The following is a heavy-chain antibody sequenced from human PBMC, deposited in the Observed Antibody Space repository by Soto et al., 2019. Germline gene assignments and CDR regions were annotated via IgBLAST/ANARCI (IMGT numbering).Heavy chain of an antibody. D-gene: IGHD2-15*01. CDR1: GFTVSSQS. V-gene: IGHV3-23*01. CDR3: AKGNLHNIFGGPDY. J-gene: IGHJ4*02. Sequence: GGSLRLSCAASGFTVSSQSMTWVRQPPGKGLEWVSHISTNGQDTLYADSVKGRFTISRDTSSNILYLQMNSLRAEDTAVYYCAKGNLHNIFGGPDYWGPGTPVPVSS. CDR2: ISTNGQDT.